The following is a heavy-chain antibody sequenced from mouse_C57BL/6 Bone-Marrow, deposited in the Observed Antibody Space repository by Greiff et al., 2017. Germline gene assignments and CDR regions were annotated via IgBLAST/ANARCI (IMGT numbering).Heavy chain of an antibody. CDR1: GFTFSSYA. CDR3: ARGVTTVDYYAY. J-gene: IGHJ2*01. V-gene: IGHV5-4*03. Sequence: EVKLVESGGGLVKPGGSLKLSCAASGFTFSSYAMSWVRQTPEKRLEWVETISDGGSYTYYPDNVKGRCTISRDKAKNNMYLQMSQLKSEDTAMYYCARGVTTVDYYAYGGQGTTLTVSS. CDR2: ISDGGSYT. D-gene: IGHD1-1*01.